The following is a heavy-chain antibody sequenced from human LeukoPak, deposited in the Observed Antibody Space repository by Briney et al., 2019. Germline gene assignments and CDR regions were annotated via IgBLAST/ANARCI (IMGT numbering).Heavy chain of an antibody. CDR1: GGSISSYY. CDR2: IYYSGST. V-gene: IGHV4-59*06. D-gene: IGHD2-15*01. J-gene: IGHJ6*02. Sequence: SETLSLTCTVSGGSISSYYWSWIRQHPGKGLEWIGYIYYSGSTYYNPSLKSRVTISVDTSKNQFSLKLSSVTAADTAVYYCARDWQYCSGGSCWNYYYGMDVWGQGTTVTVSS. CDR3: ARDWQYCSGGSCWNYYYGMDV.